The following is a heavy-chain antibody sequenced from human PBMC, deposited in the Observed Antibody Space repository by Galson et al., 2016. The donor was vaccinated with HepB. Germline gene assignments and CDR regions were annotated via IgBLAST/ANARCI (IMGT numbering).Heavy chain of an antibody. CDR3: ARGGSGRLAYYYYGMKG. J-gene: IGHJ6*02. V-gene: IGHV3-30*04. CDR1: GFTFRNYS. CDR2: IIHDGSRK. D-gene: IGHD6-19*01. Sequence: SLRLSCAASGFTFRNYSINWVRQAPGKGLEWVATIIHDGSRKYYADPVKGRFTITRDNSKNTVNLQMNNLRTEDTAVYYCARGGSGRLAYYYYGMKGWGPGTTVTVSS.